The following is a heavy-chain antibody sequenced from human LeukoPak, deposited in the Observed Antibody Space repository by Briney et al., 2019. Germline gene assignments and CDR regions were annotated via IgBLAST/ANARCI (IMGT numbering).Heavy chain of an antibody. V-gene: IGHV4-4*08. CDR3: ARRNDFHI. Sequence: PWETLSLTCTVSGGSITGYHWSWIRQPPGKGLEWIGYIYSSETTNYKPSLKSRVAISADTSKNQISLKLTSVTAADTAIYYCARRNDFHIWGQGTMVTVSS. CDR2: IYSSETT. CDR1: GGSITGYH. J-gene: IGHJ3*02.